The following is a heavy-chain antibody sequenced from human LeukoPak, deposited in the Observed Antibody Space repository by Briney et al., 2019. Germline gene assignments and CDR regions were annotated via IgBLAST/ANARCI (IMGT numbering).Heavy chain of an antibody. CDR1: GFTFSRFW. J-gene: IGHJ3*02. CDR2: IDQSGGRN. CDR3: ARDVEGGTFDI. Sequence: GGSLRLSCAASGFTFSRFWMNWVRQAPGRGLEWVANIDQSGGRNNYVDSVKGRSTISRDNAKNSLFLEMSSLRADDTAVYFCARDVEGGTFDIWGQGTTVTVSS. V-gene: IGHV3-7*05. D-gene: IGHD3-16*01.